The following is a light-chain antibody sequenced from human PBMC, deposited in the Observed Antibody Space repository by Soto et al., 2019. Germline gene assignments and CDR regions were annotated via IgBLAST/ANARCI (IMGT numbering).Light chain of an antibody. Sequence: DIQLTQSPSFLSASVGDRVTITCRASQGVSNYLAWYQRQPRKALNLMIYTASTLQTGVPSRFSGSGSGTEFMLTISSLQPEDFATYYCQQLNSYPLTFGGGTKVEIK. V-gene: IGKV1-9*01. CDR2: TAS. J-gene: IGKJ4*01. CDR3: QQLNSYPLT. CDR1: QGVSNY.